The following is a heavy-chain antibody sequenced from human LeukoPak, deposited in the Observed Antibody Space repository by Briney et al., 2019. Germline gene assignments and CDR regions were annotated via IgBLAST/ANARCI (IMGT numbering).Heavy chain of an antibody. CDR1: GGTFSSYA. V-gene: IGHV1-69*13. CDR3: ARDRIGGYGAFDI. J-gene: IGHJ3*02. D-gene: IGHD5-12*01. CDR2: IIPIFGTA. Sequence: SVKVSCKASGGTFSSYAISWVRQAPGQGLEWMGGIIPIFGTANYAQKFQGRVTITADESTSTAYMELSSLRSEDAAVYYCARDRIGGYGAFDIWGQGTMVTVSS.